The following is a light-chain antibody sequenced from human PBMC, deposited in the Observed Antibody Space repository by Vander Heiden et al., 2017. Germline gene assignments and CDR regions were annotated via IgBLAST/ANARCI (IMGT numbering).Light chain of an antibody. Sequence: QSVLTQPPSASGTPGQRVTISCSGSSPHSGSNTVNWYQQHPGTAPKLLIYSNNQRPSGVPDRFSGSNSGTAASLAISGLQSEDEADYYCAAWDDSLNGPVFGGGTKLTVL. J-gene: IGLJ3*02. V-gene: IGLV1-44*01. CDR3: AAWDDSLNGPV. CDR2: SNN. CDR1: SPHSGSNT.